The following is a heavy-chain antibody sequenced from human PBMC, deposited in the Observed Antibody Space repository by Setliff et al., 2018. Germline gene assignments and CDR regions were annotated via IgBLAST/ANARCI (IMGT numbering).Heavy chain of an antibody. D-gene: IGHD3-10*01. Sequence: PSETLSLTCAVYGGSFSGYYWSWIRQSPGKGLEWIGEINNSGSTNYNPSLKSRVTISVDTSKNQYSLKLSSVTAADTAVYYCARVRRGGYYGSGGSPFDYWGQGTLVTVSS. V-gene: IGHV4-34*01. CDR1: GGSFSGYY. CDR2: INNSGST. J-gene: IGHJ4*02. CDR3: ARVRRGGYYGSGGSPFDY.